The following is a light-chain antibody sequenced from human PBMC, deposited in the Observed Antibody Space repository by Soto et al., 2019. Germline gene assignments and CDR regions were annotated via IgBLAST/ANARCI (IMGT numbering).Light chain of an antibody. CDR3: CSYAGSSMFV. CDR1: SSDVGPYNL. CDR2: EVV. Sequence: QSALTQPASVSGSPGQSITTSCTGSSSDVGPYNLVSWYQHHPGKAPKLMISEVVKRPSGVSNRFSGSKSGNTASLTISGLQAEDEADYYCCSYAGSSMFVFGGGTQLTVL. V-gene: IGLV2-23*02. J-gene: IGLJ2*01.